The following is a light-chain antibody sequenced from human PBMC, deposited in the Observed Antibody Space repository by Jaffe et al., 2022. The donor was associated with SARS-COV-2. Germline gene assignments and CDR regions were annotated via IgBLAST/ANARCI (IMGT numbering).Light chain of an antibody. CDR2: VTS. J-gene: IGKJ4*01. Sequence: EIVMTQSPATLSVSPGERATLSCRASQSIGSHLAWYQQKPGQPPRLLMYVTSIRATGIPARFSGSGSGTEFTLTISSLQSEDFAVYYCQQYNKWPFTFGGGTKVEIK. CDR1: QSIGSH. V-gene: IGKV3-15*01. CDR3: QQYNKWPFT.